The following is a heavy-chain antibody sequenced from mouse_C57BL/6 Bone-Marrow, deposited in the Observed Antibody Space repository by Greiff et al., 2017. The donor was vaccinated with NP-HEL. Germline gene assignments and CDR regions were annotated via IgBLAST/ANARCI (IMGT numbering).Heavy chain of an antibody. J-gene: IGHJ3*01. V-gene: IGHV1-54*01. CDR1: GYAFTNYL. CDR3: ARTPAY. CDR2: INPGSGGT. Sequence: VQLVESGAELVRPGTSVKVSCKASGYAFTNYLIEWVKQRPGQGLEWIGVINPGSGGTNYNEKFKGKATLTADKSSSTAYMQLSSLTSEDSAVYFCARTPAYWGQGTLVTVSA.